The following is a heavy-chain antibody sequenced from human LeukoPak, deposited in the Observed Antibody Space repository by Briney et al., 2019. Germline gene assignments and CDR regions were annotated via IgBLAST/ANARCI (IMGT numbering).Heavy chain of an antibody. Sequence: PSETLSLTCAVYGGSFSGYYWSWIRQPPGKGLEWIGEINHSGSTNYNPSLMSRVTISVDTSKNQFSLKLYSVTAADTAVYYCARDSGLRSGMDVWGQGTTATVSS. D-gene: IGHD4-17*01. CDR1: GGSFSGYY. CDR2: INHSGST. CDR3: ARDSGLRSGMDV. V-gene: IGHV4-34*01. J-gene: IGHJ6*02.